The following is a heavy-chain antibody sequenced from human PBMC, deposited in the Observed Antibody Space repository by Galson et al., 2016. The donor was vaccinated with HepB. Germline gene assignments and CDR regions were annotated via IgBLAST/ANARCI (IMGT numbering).Heavy chain of an antibody. J-gene: IGHJ6*04. CDR3: ARDKRFLERLSPTGYFYGMDV. Sequence: SVKVSCKASGYSFSSYGISWVRQAPGQGLEWMGWISAHNGDTAYAQNFEGRLTMTTDTSSSIAYMDLRSLRPDDTAVYYCARDKRFLERLSPTGYFYGMDVWGKGTTVTVSS. CDR2: ISAHNGDT. V-gene: IGHV1-18*01. D-gene: IGHD3-3*01. CDR1: GYSFSSYG.